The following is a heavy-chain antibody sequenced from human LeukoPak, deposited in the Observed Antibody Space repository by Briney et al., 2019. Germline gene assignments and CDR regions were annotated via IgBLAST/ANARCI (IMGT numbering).Heavy chain of an antibody. V-gene: IGHV4-59*01. J-gene: IGHJ5*02. CDR2: IYYSGST. Sequence: PSETLSLTCTVSGGSISSYYWSWIRQPPGKGLEWIGYIYYSGSTNYNPSLKSRVTISVDTSKNQFSLKLSSVTAADTAVYYCARQEQQLIYNWFDPWGQGTLVTVSS. D-gene: IGHD6-13*01. CDR3: ARQEQQLIYNWFDP. CDR1: GGSISSYY.